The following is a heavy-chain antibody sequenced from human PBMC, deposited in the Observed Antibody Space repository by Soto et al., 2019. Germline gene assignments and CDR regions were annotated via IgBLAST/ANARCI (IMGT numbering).Heavy chain of an antibody. Sequence: PSETLALTCTVFGGSISIGDYYWTWIRQHPGKGLEWIGYIYYSGSTYYNPSLKSRVTISVDTSKNQFSLKLSSVTAADTAVYYCAAAGDSYARGWFDPWGQGTLVTVYS. J-gene: IGHJ5*02. V-gene: IGHV4-31*03. CDR1: GGSISIGDYY. CDR2: IYYSGST. CDR3: AAAGDSYARGWFDP. D-gene: IGHD5-18*01.